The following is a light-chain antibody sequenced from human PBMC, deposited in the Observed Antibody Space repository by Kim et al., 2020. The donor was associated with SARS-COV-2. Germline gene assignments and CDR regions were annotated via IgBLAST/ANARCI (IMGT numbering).Light chain of an antibody. CDR3: SSYTNSDTLV. Sequence: QSALTQPASVSGSPGQSVAISCTGSSSDVGAYDYVSWYQQHPGKAPKLMIHDVNHRPSGVSNRFSGSKSGNTASLTISGLQAEDEADYYCSSYTNSDTLVFGGGTQLTVL. CDR2: DVN. J-gene: IGLJ3*02. CDR1: SSDVGAYDY. V-gene: IGLV2-14*03.